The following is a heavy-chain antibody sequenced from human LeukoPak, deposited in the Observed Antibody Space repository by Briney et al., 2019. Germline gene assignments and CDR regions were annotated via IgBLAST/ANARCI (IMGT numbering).Heavy chain of an antibody. CDR2: INPNSGGT. D-gene: IGHD5-18*01. CDR1: GYTFTDYY. V-gene: IGHV1-2*02. CDR3: ARETAMVHCDY. Sequence: ASVKVSCKASGYTFTDYYMLWVRQAPGQGLEWMGWINPNSGGTNYAQKFQGRVTMTRDTSISTAYMELNRLISDDTAVYYCARETAMVHCDYWGQGTLVTVSS. J-gene: IGHJ4*02.